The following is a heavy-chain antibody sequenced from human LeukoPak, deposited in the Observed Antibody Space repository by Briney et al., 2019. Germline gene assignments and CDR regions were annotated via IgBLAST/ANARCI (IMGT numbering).Heavy chain of an antibody. D-gene: IGHD3-3*01. J-gene: IGHJ5*02. V-gene: IGHV4-59*01. CDR2: IYYSGST. CDR1: GGSISSSY. CDR3: ARYNYDFWSGYSKWFDP. Sequence: PSETLSLTCTVSGGSISSSYWSWIRQPPGKGLEWIGYIYYSGSTNYDPSLKSRVTISVDTSKNQFSLKLSSVTAADTAVYYCARYNYDFWSGYSKWFDPWGQGTLVTVSS.